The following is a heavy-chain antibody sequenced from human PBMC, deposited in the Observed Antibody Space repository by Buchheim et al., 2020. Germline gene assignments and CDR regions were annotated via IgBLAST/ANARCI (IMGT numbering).Heavy chain of an antibody. D-gene: IGHD2-2*01. Sequence: EEQVVESGGGLLQPGGSLRLSCAASGFTFSSYAMSWVRQAPGKGLEWVSVISGSGGTTYYADSVKGRFTISRDNSKNALYLQMNSLRADDTAVYYCAKCFCRSTTCRGYYYAMDVWGRGTT. V-gene: IGHV3-23*04. CDR3: AKCFCRSTTCRGYYYAMDV. CDR1: GFTFSSYA. CDR2: ISGSGGTT. J-gene: IGHJ6*02.